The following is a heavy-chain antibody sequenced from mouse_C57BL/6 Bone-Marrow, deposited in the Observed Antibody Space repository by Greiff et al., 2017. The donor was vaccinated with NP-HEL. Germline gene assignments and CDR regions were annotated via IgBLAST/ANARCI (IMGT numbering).Heavy chain of an antibody. J-gene: IGHJ3*01. CDR3: ARTGSNFAWFAY. CDR2: ISSGSSTI. V-gene: IGHV5-17*01. D-gene: IGHD2-5*01. Sequence: EVHLVESGGGLVKPGGSLKLSCAASGFTFSDYGMHWVRQAPEKGLEWVAYISSGSSTIYYADTVKGRFTISRDNAKNTLFLQMTSLRSEDTAMYYCARTGSNFAWFAYWGQGTLVTVSA. CDR1: GFTFSDYG.